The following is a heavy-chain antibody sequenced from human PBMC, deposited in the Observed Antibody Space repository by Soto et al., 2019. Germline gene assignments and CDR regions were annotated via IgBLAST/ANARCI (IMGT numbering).Heavy chain of an antibody. Sequence: QVQLVQSGAAVKKYGSSVKVSCKASGGTFSRYAISWVRQAPGHGLEWMGGITPMFGTANYAQKFQGRVTITADESTSTAYMELSSLRADDTAVYYCAQTLGLAVAGPGRFDLWGRGTLVSVSS. D-gene: IGHD6-19*01. CDR3: AQTLGLAVAGPGRFDL. CDR1: GGTFSRYA. J-gene: IGHJ2*01. CDR2: ITPMFGTA. V-gene: IGHV1-69*12.